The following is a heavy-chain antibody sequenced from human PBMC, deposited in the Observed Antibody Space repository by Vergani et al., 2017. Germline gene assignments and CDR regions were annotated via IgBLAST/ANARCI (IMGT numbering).Heavy chain of an antibody. V-gene: IGHV4-59*12. CDR2: IYYSGST. J-gene: IGHJ4*02. CDR1: GGSISSYY. D-gene: IGHD6-19*01. Sequence: QVQLQESGPGLVKPSETLSLTCTVSGGSISSYYWSWIRQPPGKGLEWIGYIYYSGSTNYNPSLKSRVTISVDTSKNQFSLKLSSVTAADTAVYYCARVGANISGRDYWGQGTLVTVSS. CDR3: ARVGANISGRDY.